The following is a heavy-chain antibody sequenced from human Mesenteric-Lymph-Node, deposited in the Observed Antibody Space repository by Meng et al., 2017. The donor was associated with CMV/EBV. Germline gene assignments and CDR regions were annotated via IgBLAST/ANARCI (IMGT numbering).Heavy chain of an antibody. CDR3: ASVRFLEWPYFDY. J-gene: IGHJ4*02. Sequence: GESLKISCAASGFTFSSYAMSWVRQAPGKGLEWVANIKQDGSEKYYVDSVKGRFTISRDNAKNSLYLQMNSLRAEDTAVYYCASVRFLEWPYFDYWGQGTLVTVSS. CDR2: IKQDGSEK. V-gene: IGHV3-7*01. CDR1: GFTFSSYA. D-gene: IGHD3-3*01.